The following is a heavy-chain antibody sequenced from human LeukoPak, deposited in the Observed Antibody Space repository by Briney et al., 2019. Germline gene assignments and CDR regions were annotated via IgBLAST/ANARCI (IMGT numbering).Heavy chain of an antibody. CDR3: ANGGYYDILTGYYALDY. CDR2: IYNGGDTI. D-gene: IGHD3-9*01. Sequence: GGSLRLSCATSGFTFSDHYMTWIRQAPGKGLETVSYIYNGGDTIFYADSVRGRFTISRDNAESSVYLQMNSLSAEDTAVYYCANGGYYDILTGYYALDYWGQGTLVTVSS. V-gene: IGHV3-11*01. J-gene: IGHJ4*02. CDR1: GFTFSDHY.